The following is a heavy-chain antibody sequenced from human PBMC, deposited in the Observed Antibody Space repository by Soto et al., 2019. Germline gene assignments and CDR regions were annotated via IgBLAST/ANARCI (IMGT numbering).Heavy chain of an antibody. D-gene: IGHD2-2*01. V-gene: IGHV2-70*11. CDR3: ARITGTGYCTSTSCLKRGYFDY. J-gene: IGHJ4*02. CDR2: IDWDDDK. CDR1: GFSLSTSGMC. Sequence: SGATLVNPTQTLRLTCTFSGFSLSTSGMCVSWIRQPPGKALEWLARIDWDDDKYYSTSLKTRLTISKDTSKKHVVLTMTNMDPVDTATYYCARITGTGYCTSTSCLKRGYFDYWGQGALVTVSS.